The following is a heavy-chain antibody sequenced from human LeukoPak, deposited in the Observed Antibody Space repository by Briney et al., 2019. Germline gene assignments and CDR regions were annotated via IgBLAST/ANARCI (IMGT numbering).Heavy chain of an antibody. D-gene: IGHD1-26*01. CDR1: GGSISSYY. V-gene: IGHV4-59*08. Sequence: SETLSFTCTVSGGSISSYYWSWIRQPPGKGLVWIAYIYYSGSTDYNPSLKSRVTISLDTSKNQFSLQLSPVTAADTAVYYCARHDPIVGTPDAFDIWGQGTMVTVSS. J-gene: IGHJ3*02. CDR3: ARHDPIVGTPDAFDI. CDR2: IYYSGST.